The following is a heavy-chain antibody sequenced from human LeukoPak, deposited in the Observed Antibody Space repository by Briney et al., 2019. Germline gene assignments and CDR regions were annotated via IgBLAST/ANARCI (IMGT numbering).Heavy chain of an antibody. Sequence: SVKVSCKASGYTFTSYGISWVRQAPGQGLEWMGGIIPIFGTANYAQKFQGRVTITADESTSTAYMELSSLRSEDTAVYYCARVVLRFLEWLSLDYWGQGTLVTVSS. D-gene: IGHD3-3*01. CDR2: IIPIFGTA. J-gene: IGHJ4*02. CDR1: GYTFTSYG. V-gene: IGHV1-69*13. CDR3: ARVVLRFLEWLSLDY.